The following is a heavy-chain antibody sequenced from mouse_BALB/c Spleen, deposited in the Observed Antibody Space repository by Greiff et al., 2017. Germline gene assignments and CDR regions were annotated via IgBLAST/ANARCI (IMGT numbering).Heavy chain of an antibody. CDR1: GYSFTSCYY. D-gene: IGHD2-3*01. CDR3: ARDPFYDGYYEY. Sequence: VQLKESGPGLVKPSQSLSLTCSVTGYSFTSCYYWNWLRQFPGNLLEWMGYISYDGSNNYNPSLKNRIPITRDTSKNQFFLKLHSVTTEDTATDYCARDPFYDGYYEYWGPGTTLTVSS. J-gene: IGHJ2*01. V-gene: IGHV3-6*02. CDR2: ISYDGSN.